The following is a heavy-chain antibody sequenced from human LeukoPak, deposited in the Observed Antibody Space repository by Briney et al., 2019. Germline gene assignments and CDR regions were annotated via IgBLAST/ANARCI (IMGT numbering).Heavy chain of an antibody. CDR2: IKPDGSST. CDR1: GFTFSSYW. J-gene: IGHJ4*02. D-gene: IGHD1-26*01. V-gene: IGHV3-74*01. CDR3: ARGIVGATTIDY. Sequence: GGSLRLSCAASGFTFSSYWMHWVRQAPGKGLVWVSRIKPDGSSTAYADSVKGRLTISRDNAKNTLYLQMNSLRAEDTAVYYCARGIVGATTIDYWGQGTLVTVSS.